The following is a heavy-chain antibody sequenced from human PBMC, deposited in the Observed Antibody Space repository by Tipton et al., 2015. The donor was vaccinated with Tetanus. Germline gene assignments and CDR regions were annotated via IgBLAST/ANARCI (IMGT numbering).Heavy chain of an antibody. CDR3: ASGSSIRHGLDV. Sequence: QSGAEVKKPGASVKVSCKASGYTFTSYGLNWVRKAAGRGFEWMGWLNPKSGSAAYAPRIQGRVTMTTNTSITTAFMEVASLTYEDTAVYYCASGSSIRHGLDVWGHGTSVTVSS. CDR1: GYTFTSYG. CDR2: LNPKSGSA. V-gene: IGHV1-8*02. J-gene: IGHJ6*02. D-gene: IGHD2-2*01.